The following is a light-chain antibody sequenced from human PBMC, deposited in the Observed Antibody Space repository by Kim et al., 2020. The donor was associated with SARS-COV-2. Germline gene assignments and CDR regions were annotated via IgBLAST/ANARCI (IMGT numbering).Light chain of an antibody. CDR3: AVLDDALNGWV. CDR2: INH. CDR1: RANIGSNA. Sequence: GQTVTISWSGSRANIGSNAVNWYQQLPGTPPTLRSYINHQRPSGVPDRFSGFKSGTSASLAISGLRSDDDSDYYCAVLDDALNGWVFGGGTQLTVL. J-gene: IGLJ3*02. V-gene: IGLV1-44*01.